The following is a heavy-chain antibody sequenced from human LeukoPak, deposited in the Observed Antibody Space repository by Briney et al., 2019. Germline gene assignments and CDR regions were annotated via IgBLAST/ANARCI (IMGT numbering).Heavy chain of an antibody. D-gene: IGHD3-10*01. V-gene: IGHV1-18*01. Sequence: ASVKVSCKASGYTFTSYGISWVQQAPGQGLEWMGWISGYNGKKNYTQKFQGRVTMTTETSTSTAYMELRSLTSDDTAVYYCARGGFTMVRGALDYWGQETLVTVSS. CDR1: GYTFTSYG. J-gene: IGHJ4*02. CDR2: ISGYNGKK. CDR3: ARGGFTMVRGALDY.